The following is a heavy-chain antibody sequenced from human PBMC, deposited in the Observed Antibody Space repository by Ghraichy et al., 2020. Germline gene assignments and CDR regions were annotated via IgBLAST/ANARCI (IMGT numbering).Heavy chain of an antibody. V-gene: IGHV1-69*13. CDR1: GGTFSSYA. CDR3: ASAVGATLRDPYGMDV. J-gene: IGHJ6*02. Sequence: SVKVSCKASGGTFSSYAISWVRQAPEQGLEWMGGIIPIFGTANYAQKFQGRVTITADESTSTAYMELSSLRSEDTAVYYCASAVGATLRDPYGMDVWGQGTTVTVSS. CDR2: IIPIFGTA. D-gene: IGHD1-26*01.